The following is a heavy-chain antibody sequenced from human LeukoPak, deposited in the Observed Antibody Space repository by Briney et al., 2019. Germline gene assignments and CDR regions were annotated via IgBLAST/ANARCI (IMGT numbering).Heavy chain of an antibody. CDR2: IVVGSGNT. CDR3: AARNDYDPYGMDV. V-gene: IGHV1-58*02. CDR1: GFTFTSSA. J-gene: IGHJ6*02. D-gene: IGHD3-3*01. Sequence: PQASVKVSCKASGFTFTSSAMQWVRQARGHRLEWIGWIVVGSGNTNYAQKFQERVTITRDMSTSTAYMELSSLRSEDMAVYYCAARNDYDPYGMDVWGQGTTVTVSS.